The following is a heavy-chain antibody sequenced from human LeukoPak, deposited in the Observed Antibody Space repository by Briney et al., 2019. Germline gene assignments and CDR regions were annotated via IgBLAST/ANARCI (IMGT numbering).Heavy chain of an antibody. J-gene: IGHJ4*02. V-gene: IGHV5-51*01. D-gene: IGHD3-16*01. CDR1: GYSFSAYW. Sequence: GESLKISCRGSGYSFSAYWIAWVRQMPGKGLEWMATIYPGDSATTYSPSFQGQVTISADKSITTAYLQWSSLKASDAAMYYCARPAAGLGGFDYWGQGTLVTVSS. CDR2: IYPGDSAT. CDR3: ARPAAGLGGFDY.